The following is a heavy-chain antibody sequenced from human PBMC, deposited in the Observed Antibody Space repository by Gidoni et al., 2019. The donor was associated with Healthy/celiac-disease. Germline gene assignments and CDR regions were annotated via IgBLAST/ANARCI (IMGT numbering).Heavy chain of an antibody. CDR2: IKQDGSEK. CDR1: GFTFSSYW. Sequence: EVQLVESGGGLVQPGGSLRLSCAASGFTFSSYWMSWVRQAPGKGLEWVANIKQDGSEKYYVDSVKGRFTISRDNAKNSLYLQRNSRRAEDTAVYYCAREGRAAGREYWGQGTLVTVSS. V-gene: IGHV3-7*01. D-gene: IGHD6-13*01. CDR3: AREGRAAGREY. J-gene: IGHJ4*02.